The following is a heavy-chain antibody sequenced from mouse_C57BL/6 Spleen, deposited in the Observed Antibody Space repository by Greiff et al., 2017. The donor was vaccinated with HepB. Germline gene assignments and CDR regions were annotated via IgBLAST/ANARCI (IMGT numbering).Heavy chain of an antibody. CDR2: IWTGGGT. D-gene: IGHD2-4*01. CDR3: ARNSPPYDYDVYYYAMDY. V-gene: IGHV2-9-1*01. CDR1: GFSLTSYA. Sequence: VQLQESGPGLVAPSQSLSITCTVSGFSLTSYAISWVRQPPGKGLEWLGVIWTGGGTNYNSALKSRLSISKDNSKSQVFLKMNSLQTDDTARYYCARNSPPYDYDVYYYAMDYWGQGTSVTVSS. J-gene: IGHJ4*01.